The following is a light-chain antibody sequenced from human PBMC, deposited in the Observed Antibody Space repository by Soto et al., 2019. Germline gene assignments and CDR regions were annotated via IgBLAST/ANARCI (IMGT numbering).Light chain of an antibody. CDR3: SSYAGSSIPYV. CDR1: SSDVGGYNY. J-gene: IGLJ1*01. Sequence: QSALTQPPSASGSPGQSVTISCTGTSSDVGGYNYVSWYQQHPGKAPKLMIYEVSKRPSGVPDRFSGSKSGNTASLTVSGLQAEDEADYYCSSYAGSSIPYVFGTGTKVTV. CDR2: EVS. V-gene: IGLV2-8*01.